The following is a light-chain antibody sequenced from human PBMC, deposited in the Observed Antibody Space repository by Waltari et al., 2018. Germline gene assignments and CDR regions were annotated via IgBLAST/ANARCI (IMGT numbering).Light chain of an antibody. V-gene: IGKV2-28*01. CDR1: QSPLHSNGYAF. J-gene: IGKJ2*03. CDR2: LGS. Sequence: DLVMTQTPLALPVNPREPASISCRSSQSPLHSNGYAFLYRYLQKSGQSPQPLIYLGSNRASAVPDRFSGSGSGTDFTLNISRVEAEDVGIYCCMQDIPPPYRFGQAPKVDIK. CDR3: MQDIPPPYR.